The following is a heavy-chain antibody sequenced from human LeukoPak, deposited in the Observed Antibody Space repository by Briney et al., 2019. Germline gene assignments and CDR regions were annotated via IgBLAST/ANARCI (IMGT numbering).Heavy chain of an antibody. V-gene: IGHV3-21*01. CDR3: ARGPPRNAPGAFDI. CDR2: ISSSSSYI. CDR1: GFTFSSYS. D-gene: IGHD4-11*01. Sequence: GGSLRLSCAASGFTFSSYSMNWVRQAPGKGLEWVSSISSSSSYIYYADSVKGRFTISRDNAKNSLYLQMNSLRAEDTAVYYCARGPPRNAPGAFDIWGQGTMVTVSS. J-gene: IGHJ3*02.